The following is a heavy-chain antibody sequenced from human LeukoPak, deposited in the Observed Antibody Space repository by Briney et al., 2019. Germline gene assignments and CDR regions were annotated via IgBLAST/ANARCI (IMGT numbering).Heavy chain of an antibody. CDR2: IYYSGST. Sequence: PSETLSLTCTVSGDSFNSYYWSWIRQPPGKGLEWIGYIYYSGSTNYNPFFKSRVTTPVAPSKNQFSLKLRSMTAADTAVYYCARQGQIFDLWGGGTLVTVSS. J-gene: IGHJ2*01. CDR3: ARQGQIFDL. CDR1: GDSFNSYY. V-gene: IGHV4-59*08.